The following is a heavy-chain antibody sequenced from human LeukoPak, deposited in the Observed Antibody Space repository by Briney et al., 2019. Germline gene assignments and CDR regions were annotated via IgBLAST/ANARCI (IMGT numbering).Heavy chain of an antibody. Sequence: PSETLSLTCTVSGGSISSSSYYWGWIRQPPGKGLEWIRSIYYSGDTYYNPSLKSRVTVSVDTSRNQFSLKLSSVTAADTAVYYCARRMNYYDSSGSGTWFDPWGQGTLVTVSS. V-gene: IGHV4-39*01. CDR2: IYYSGDT. J-gene: IGHJ5*02. D-gene: IGHD3-22*01. CDR1: GGSISSSSYY. CDR3: ARRMNYYDSSGSGTWFDP.